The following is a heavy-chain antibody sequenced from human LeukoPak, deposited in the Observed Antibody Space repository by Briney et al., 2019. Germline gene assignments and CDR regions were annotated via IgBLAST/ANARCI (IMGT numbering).Heavy chain of an antibody. J-gene: IGHJ4*02. CDR1: GYTFTGYF. D-gene: IGHD5-24*01. CDR3: ARAWSGGHNYFGGY. CDR2: INPNNGGT. V-gene: IGHV1-2*02. Sequence: ASVKVSCKASGYTFTGYFIHWVRQAPRQGLEWMGWINPNNGGTKYAQKFQDRVTMTRDTSISTAYMELSRLRSEDTAVYHCARAWSGGHNYFGGYWGQGTLVTVSS.